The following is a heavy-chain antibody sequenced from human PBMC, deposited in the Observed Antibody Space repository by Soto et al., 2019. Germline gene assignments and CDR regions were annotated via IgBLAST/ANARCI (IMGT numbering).Heavy chain of an antibody. CDR2: ISGSGGSI. CDR3: ARDRFSINSHFDY. V-gene: IGHV3-23*01. D-gene: IGHD3-10*01. CDR1: GFTFSSYW. Sequence: GGSLRLSCAASGFTFSSYWMSWVRQAPGKGLEWVSAISGSGGSIYHADSVKGRFTISRDNAKNTVYLQMNSLRAEDTALYYCARDRFSINSHFDYWGQGTLVTVSS. J-gene: IGHJ4*02.